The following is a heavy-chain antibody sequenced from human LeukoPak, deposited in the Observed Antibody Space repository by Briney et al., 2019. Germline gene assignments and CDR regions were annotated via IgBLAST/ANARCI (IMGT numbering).Heavy chain of an antibody. Sequence: GGSLRLSCAASGFGFSNFWMSWVRQAPGKGLEWVSYISSSGSTIYYADSVKGRFTISRDNAKNSLYLQMNSLRAEDTAVYYCARESFLQIRFLEWLPKNYMDVWGKGTTVTVSS. J-gene: IGHJ6*03. CDR3: ARESFLQIRFLEWLPKNYMDV. CDR1: GFGFSNFW. CDR2: ISSSGSTI. V-gene: IGHV3-11*04. D-gene: IGHD3-3*01.